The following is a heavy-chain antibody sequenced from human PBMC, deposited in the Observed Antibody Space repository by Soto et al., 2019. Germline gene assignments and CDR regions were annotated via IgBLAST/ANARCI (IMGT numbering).Heavy chain of an antibody. CDR1: GYSFTSHW. CDR3: ARLGIAAAGETSWFDP. D-gene: IGHD6-13*01. V-gene: IGHV5-51*01. J-gene: IGHJ5*02. Sequence: GESLKISCKGSGYSFTSHWIGWVRQMPGKGLEWMGIIYPGDSDTRYSPSFQGQVTISADKSISTAYLQWSSLKASDTAMYYCARLGIAAAGETSWFDPWGQGTLVTVS. CDR2: IYPGDSDT.